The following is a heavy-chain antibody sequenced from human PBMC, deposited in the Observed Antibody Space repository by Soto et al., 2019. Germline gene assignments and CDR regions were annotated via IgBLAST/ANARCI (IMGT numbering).Heavy chain of an antibody. V-gene: IGHV1-46*01. CDR1: GYTLTHYY. J-gene: IGHJ4*02. Sequence: QVQLVQSGAEVKKPGASVKVSCKASGYTLTHYYMHWVRQAPGQGPEWVGVINPSTLVTSYAQKFQGRVTMTRDTSTSTFYMEPNSLISEDTAVYYCARNGQTYDYYFFDNWGQGTLVTVSS. D-gene: IGHD5-12*01. CDR3: ARNGQTYDYYFFDN. CDR2: INPSTLVT.